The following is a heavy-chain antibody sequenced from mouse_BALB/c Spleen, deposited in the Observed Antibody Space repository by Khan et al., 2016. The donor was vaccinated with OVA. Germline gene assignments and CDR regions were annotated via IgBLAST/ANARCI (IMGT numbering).Heavy chain of an antibody. Sequence: QIQLVQSGPELKKPGETVKISCKASGYTFTNYGMNWMQQAPGKGLKWMGWINTYTGKPTYADDFKGRFAFSLETSATTAYLQINNLKNEDTATFFCERVGFNGTMDYWGQGISVTVSS. CDR3: ERVGFNGTMDY. CDR2: INTYTGKP. J-gene: IGHJ4*01. V-gene: IGHV9-3-1*01. CDR1: GYTFTNYG.